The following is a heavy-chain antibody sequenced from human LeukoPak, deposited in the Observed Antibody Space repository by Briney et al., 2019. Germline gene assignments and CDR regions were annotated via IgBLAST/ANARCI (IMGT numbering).Heavy chain of an antibody. CDR2: IYPGDSDT. V-gene: IGHV5-51*01. CDR1: GYSFTSYW. Sequence: GESLKISCKGSGYSFTSYWIGWVRQMPGKGLEWMGIIYPGDSDTRYSPSFQGQVTISADKSISTAYLQWGSPKASDTAMYYCARRVTAIAGTFDYWGQGTLVTVSS. D-gene: IGHD5-18*01. CDR3: ARRVTAIAGTFDY. J-gene: IGHJ4*02.